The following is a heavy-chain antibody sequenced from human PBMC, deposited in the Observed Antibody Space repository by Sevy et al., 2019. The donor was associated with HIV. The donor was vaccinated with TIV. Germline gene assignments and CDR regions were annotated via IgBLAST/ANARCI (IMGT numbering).Heavy chain of an antibody. D-gene: IGHD1-1*01. V-gene: IGHV4-38-2*02. J-gene: IGHJ4*02. CDR2: ISHTGNT. CDR3: AREKSLGGNDY. Sequence: SETLSLTCAVSGYSISSGYFWGWIRQPPGKGLEWIGTISHTGNTYYNPSFKSRVTISIVTSKNQFSLKVKSVTAADTAVYYCAREKSLGGNDYWGQGTLVTVSS. CDR1: GYSISSGYF.